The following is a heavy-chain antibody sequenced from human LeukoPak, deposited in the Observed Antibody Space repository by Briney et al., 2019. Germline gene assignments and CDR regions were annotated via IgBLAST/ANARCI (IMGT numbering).Heavy chain of an antibody. CDR3: ARAIWFGEGHDY. D-gene: IGHD3-10*01. V-gene: IGHV4-4*02. J-gene: IGHJ4*02. Sequence: PSETLSLTCAVSGGSISSSNWWSWVRPPPGKGLEWIGEIYHSGSTNYNPSLKSRVTISVDKSKNHFSLKLSSVTAADTAVYYCARAIWFGEGHDYWGQGTLVTVSS. CDR1: GGSISSSNW. CDR2: IYHSGST.